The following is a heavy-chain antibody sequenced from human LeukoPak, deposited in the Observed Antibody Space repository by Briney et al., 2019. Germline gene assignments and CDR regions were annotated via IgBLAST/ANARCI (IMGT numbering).Heavy chain of an antibody. V-gene: IGHV3-21*01. CDR2: ISTSSYDI. CDR3: AKISHDYGDSADY. Sequence: GGSLRLSCAASGFTFSSYSKNWVRQAPGKGLEWVSSISTSSYDIYYADSVKSRFTISRDNAKNSLYLQMNSLRAEDTAMYYCAKISHDYGDSADYWGQGTLVTVSS. CDR1: GFTFSSYS. D-gene: IGHD4-17*01. J-gene: IGHJ4*02.